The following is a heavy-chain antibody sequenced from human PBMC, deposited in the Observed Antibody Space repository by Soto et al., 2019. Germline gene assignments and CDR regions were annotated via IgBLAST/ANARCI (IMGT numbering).Heavy chain of an antibody. CDR3: ARDGQQLTPYALDV. D-gene: IGHD6-13*01. CDR2: IWYDGSNK. V-gene: IGHV3-33*08. Sequence: QVQLVESGGGVIQPGRSLRLSCAASGFTLRLHAMHWVRQAPGKGLEWVAQIWYDGSNKYYTDSVKGRFTVSRDDFKNTVFLQMDSLRAEGTVVYYCARDGQQLTPYALDVWGQGTTVIVSS. J-gene: IGHJ6*02. CDR1: GFTLRLHA.